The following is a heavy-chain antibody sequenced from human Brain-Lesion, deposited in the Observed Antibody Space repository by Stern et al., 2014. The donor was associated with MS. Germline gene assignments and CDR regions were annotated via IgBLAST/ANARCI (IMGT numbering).Heavy chain of an antibody. D-gene: IGHD3-10*01. V-gene: IGHV4-30-4*01. CDR1: GGSTSRRAYY. CDR2: IFSSGDA. Sequence: VQLVESGPGLVKPSQTLSLTCTASGGSTSRRAYYWSWIRQPPGRGLEWIGSIFSSGDAFYTPSLKSRLTISLDTSKNQFSLRLNSVTATDTAVYYCARGPQEGIDMKSFFGAMDVWGQGTTVTVSS. J-gene: IGHJ6*02. CDR3: ARGPQEGIDMKSFFGAMDV.